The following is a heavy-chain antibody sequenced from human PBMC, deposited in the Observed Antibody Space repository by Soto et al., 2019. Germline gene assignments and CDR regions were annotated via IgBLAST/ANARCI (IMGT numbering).Heavy chain of an antibody. CDR3: TQHPLYYDILTGPQDAFDI. V-gene: IGHV3-15*07. D-gene: IGHD3-9*01. CDR2: IKSKTYGGTT. Sequence: PGGSLRLSCAASGFTFSNAWMNWVRQAPGKGLEWVGRIKSKTYGGTTDYAAPVKGRFTISRDDSKNTLYLQMNSLKTEDTAVYYCTQHPLYYDILTGPQDAFDIWGQGTMVTVSS. CDR1: GFTFSNAW. J-gene: IGHJ3*02.